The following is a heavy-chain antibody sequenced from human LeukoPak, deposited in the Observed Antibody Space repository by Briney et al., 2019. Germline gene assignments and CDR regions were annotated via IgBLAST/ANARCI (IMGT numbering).Heavy chain of an antibody. Sequence: SETLSLTCTVSGGSISSSSYYWGWICQPPGKGLEWIGSIYYSGSTYYNPSLKSRVTISVDTSKNQFSLKLSSVTAADTAVYYCASEQQWLVPKPYYFDYWGQGTLVTVSS. V-gene: IGHV4-39*07. J-gene: IGHJ4*02. CDR2: IYYSGST. D-gene: IGHD6-19*01. CDR3: ASEQQWLVPKPYYFDY. CDR1: GGSISSSSYY.